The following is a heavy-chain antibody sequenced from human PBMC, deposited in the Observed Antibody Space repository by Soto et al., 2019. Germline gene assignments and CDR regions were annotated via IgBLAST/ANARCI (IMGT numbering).Heavy chain of an antibody. J-gene: IGHJ4*02. V-gene: IGHV3-72*01. Sequence: EVQLVESGGGLVQPGGSLRLSCAVSGFVFSDHYMDWVRQAPGKGLEWVGRTRNRAQRYITEYAAFVKGRFTISRDDSKNLLYLQMCSLKTEDTAMYYFVRWQQGAANYWGQGTLVTVSS. D-gene: IGHD2-15*01. CDR3: VRWQQGAANY. CDR2: TRNRAQRYIT. CDR1: GFVFSDHY.